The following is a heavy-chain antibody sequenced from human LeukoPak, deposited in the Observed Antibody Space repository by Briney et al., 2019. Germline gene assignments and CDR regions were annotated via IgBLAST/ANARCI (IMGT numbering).Heavy chain of an antibody. CDR3: ARPYGSGSYYPAN. J-gene: IGHJ4*02. CDR1: GFTFNTYN. Sequence: GGSLRLSCAASGFTFNTYNMNWVRQAPGKGLEWVSSISSSSTYIYYADSVKGRFTVSRDDAKNSLYLQMNSLRAEDTAVYYCARPYGSGSYYPANWGQGTLVTVSS. V-gene: IGHV3-21*01. D-gene: IGHD3-10*01. CDR2: ISSSSTYI.